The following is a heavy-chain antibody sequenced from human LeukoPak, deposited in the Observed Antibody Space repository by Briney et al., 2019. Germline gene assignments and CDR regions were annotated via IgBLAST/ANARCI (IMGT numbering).Heavy chain of an antibody. D-gene: IGHD6-13*01. Sequence: PSETLSLTCTVSGGSISSYYWSWIRQPPGKGLEWIGYIYYSGSTNYNPSLKSRVTISVDTSKNQFSLKLSSVTAADTAVYYCASLYSSSWFDYWGQGTLVTVSS. J-gene: IGHJ4*02. CDR3: ASLYSSSWFDY. CDR2: IYYSGST. V-gene: IGHV4-59*01. CDR1: GGSISSYY.